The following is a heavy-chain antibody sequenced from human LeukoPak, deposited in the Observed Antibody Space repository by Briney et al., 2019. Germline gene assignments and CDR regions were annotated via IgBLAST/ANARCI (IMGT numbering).Heavy chain of an antibody. Sequence: GGSLRLSCTASGSAFSSYWMSWVRQAPGKGLEWVANIKEDGSEEHYVDSVKGRFTISRDNAKNSLYLQMNGLRVEDTAVYYCAREEVDHISFYYYYMDVWGKGTAVIAS. CDR3: AREEVDHISFYYYYMDV. CDR1: GSAFSSYW. D-gene: IGHD1-14*01. V-gene: IGHV3-7*01. J-gene: IGHJ6*03. CDR2: IKEDGSEE.